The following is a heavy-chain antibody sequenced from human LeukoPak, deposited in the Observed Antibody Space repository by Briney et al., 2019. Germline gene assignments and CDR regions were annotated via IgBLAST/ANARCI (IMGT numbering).Heavy chain of an antibody. V-gene: IGHV1-46*01. CDR3: AREFVTIFGVVNYYYYYMDV. CDR2: INPSGGST. D-gene: IGHD3-3*01. Sequence: ASVKVSCKASGYTFTSYYMHWVRQAPGQGLEWMGIINPSGGSTSYAQKFQGRVTMTRDTSTSTVYMELSSLRSEDTAVYYCAREFVTIFGVVNYYYYYMDVWGKGTTVTVSS. CDR1: GYTFTSYY. J-gene: IGHJ6*03.